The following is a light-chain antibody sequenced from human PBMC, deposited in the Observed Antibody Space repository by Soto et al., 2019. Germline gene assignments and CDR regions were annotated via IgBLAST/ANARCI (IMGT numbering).Light chain of an antibody. CDR3: SSYAGSNNYVV. V-gene: IGLV2-8*01. Sequence: SALTQPPSASGSPGQSVSISCTGTSSDIGAYNFVSWYQQHPGKAPRLMIYGVSKRPSGVPDRFSGSKSGNTASLTVSGLQAEDEADYYCSSYAGSNNYVVFGGGTKLTVL. J-gene: IGLJ2*01. CDR1: SSDIGAYNF. CDR2: GVS.